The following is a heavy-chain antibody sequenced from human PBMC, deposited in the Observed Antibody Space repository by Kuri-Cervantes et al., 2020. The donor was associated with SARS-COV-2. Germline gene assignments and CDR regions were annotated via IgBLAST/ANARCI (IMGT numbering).Heavy chain of an antibody. CDR2: ISGSGGST. J-gene: IGHJ4*02. CDR3: AKVESQVEDDYVGDYWGYFDY. Sequence: GESLKISFAASGFTFSSYAMSWVRQAPGKGLEWVSAISGSGGSTYYADSVKGRFTISRDNSKNTLYLQMNSLRAEDTAVYYCAKVESQVEDDYVGDYWGYFDYWGQGTLVTVSS. CDR1: GFTFSSYA. V-gene: IGHV3-23*01. D-gene: IGHD4-17*01.